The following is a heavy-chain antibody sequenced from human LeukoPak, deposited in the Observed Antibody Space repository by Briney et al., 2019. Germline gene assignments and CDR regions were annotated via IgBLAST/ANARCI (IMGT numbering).Heavy chain of an antibody. CDR2: ISWNSGSI. V-gene: IGHV3-9*01. Sequence: GRSLRLSCAASGFTFDDYAMHWVRQAPGKGLEWVSGISWNSGSIGYADSVKGRFTISRDNAKNSLYLQMNSLRAEDTALYYCAEDIGTIVVVTWGGLNAFDIWGQGTMVTVSS. CDR3: AEDIGTIVVVTWGGLNAFDI. CDR1: GFTFDDYA. D-gene: IGHD2-21*02. J-gene: IGHJ3*02.